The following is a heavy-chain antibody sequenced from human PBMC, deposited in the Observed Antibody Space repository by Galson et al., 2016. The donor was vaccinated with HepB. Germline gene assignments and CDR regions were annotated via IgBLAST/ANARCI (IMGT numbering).Heavy chain of an antibody. D-gene: IGHD3-10*01. CDR1: GFVLNINSTG. CDR2: IDWEDEK. Sequence: PALVKPTQTLTLTCTFSGFVLNINSTGVSWIRQPPGKALEWLARIDWEDEKFYATSLNTRLSISKDTSKNQVVLTMTNMDPVDTATYYCAREYSRGGPALDVWGRGTTVTVSS. CDR3: AREYSRGGPALDV. V-gene: IGHV2-70*04. J-gene: IGHJ6*02.